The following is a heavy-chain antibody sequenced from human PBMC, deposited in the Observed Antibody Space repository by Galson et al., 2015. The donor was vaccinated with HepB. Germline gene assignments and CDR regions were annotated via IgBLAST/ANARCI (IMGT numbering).Heavy chain of an antibody. CDR1: GFTFSSYA. V-gene: IGHV3-30*04. D-gene: IGHD3-10*01. Sequence: SLRLSCAASGFTFSSYAMHWVRQAPGKGLEWVAVISYDGSNKYYADSVKGRFTISRDNSKNTLYLQMNSLRAEDTAVYYCASRSYYGSGRADPERGWFDPWGQGTLVTVSS. CDR2: ISYDGSNK. CDR3: ASRSYYGSGRADPERGWFDP. J-gene: IGHJ5*02.